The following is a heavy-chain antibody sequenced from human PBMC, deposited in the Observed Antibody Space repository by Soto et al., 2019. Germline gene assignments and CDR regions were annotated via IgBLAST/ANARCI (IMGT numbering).Heavy chain of an antibody. V-gene: IGHV4-28*01. J-gene: IGHJ5*02. CDR2: INYSGST. Sequence: QVQLQESGPGLVKPSDTLSLTCAVSGYSISSSNWWGWIRQPPGKGLEWIGYINYSGSTYYNPSRKRRVSRSVVTSKNQCSLNRSSVTAVDTAVYYCARIAASGRGPWLDPWGQGTLVTVSS. CDR1: GYSISSSNW. D-gene: IGHD6-13*01. CDR3: ARIAASGRGPWLDP.